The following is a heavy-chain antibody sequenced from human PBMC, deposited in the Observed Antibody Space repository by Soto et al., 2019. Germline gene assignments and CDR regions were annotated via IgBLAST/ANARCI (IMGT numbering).Heavy chain of an antibody. J-gene: IGHJ4*02. Sequence: GGDLRLSCAASGFTFSNYAMHWVRQAPGKGLEWVALTSYDGNNEYYTDSVKGRFTISRDNSKNTLFLQMNSPRPEDTAVYYCAKDKGVFNWATSYFDYWGQGALVTVSS. D-gene: IGHD1-1*01. CDR3: AKDKGVFNWATSYFDY. V-gene: IGHV3-30*18. CDR1: GFTFSNYA. CDR2: TSYDGNNE.